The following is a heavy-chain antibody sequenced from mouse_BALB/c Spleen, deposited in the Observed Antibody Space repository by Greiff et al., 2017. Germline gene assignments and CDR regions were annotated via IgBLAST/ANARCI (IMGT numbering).Heavy chain of an antibody. CDR1: GFTFSSYV. D-gene: IGHD2-3*01. J-gene: IGHJ1*01. V-gene: IGHV5-6*01. Sequence: EVHLVESGGDLVKPGGSLKLSCAASGFTFSSYVMSWVRQTPDKRLEWVATISSGGSYTYYPDSVKGRFTISRDNAKNTLYLQMSSLKSEDTAMYYCARHGDGYLFDVWGAGTTVTVSS. CDR2: ISSGGSYT. CDR3: ARHGDGYLFDV.